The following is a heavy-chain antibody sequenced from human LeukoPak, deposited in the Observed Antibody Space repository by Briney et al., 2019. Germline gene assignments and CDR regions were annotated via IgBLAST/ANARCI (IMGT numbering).Heavy chain of an antibody. CDR3: ARNLGYGSGSYLCDY. J-gene: IGHJ4*02. Sequence: GGSLRLSCAASGFSFSSYAMHWVRQAPGKGLEWVAVISYDGSNKYYADSVKGRFTISRDNSKNTLYLQMNSLRAEDTAVYHCARNLGYGSGSYLCDYWGQGTLVTVSS. CDR1: GFSFSSYA. CDR2: ISYDGSNK. V-gene: IGHV3-30-3*01. D-gene: IGHD3-10*01.